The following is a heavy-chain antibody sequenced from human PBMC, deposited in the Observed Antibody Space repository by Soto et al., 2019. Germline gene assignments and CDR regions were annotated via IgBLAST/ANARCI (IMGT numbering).Heavy chain of an antibody. CDR1: GFTFSSYG. CDR3: ARDLSTVTSIVGATKGYLFDY. J-gene: IGHJ4*02. D-gene: IGHD1-26*01. CDR2: IWYDGSNK. V-gene: IGHV3-33*01. Sequence: QVQLVESGGGVVQPGRSLRLSCAASGFTFSSYGMHWVRQAPGKGLEWVAVIWYDGSNKYYADSVKGRFTISRDNSKNXRXLXXNSLRAEDTAVYYCARDLSTVTSIVGATKGYLFDYWGQGTLVTVSS.